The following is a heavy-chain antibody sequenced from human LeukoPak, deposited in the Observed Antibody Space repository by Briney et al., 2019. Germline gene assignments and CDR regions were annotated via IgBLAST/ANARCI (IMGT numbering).Heavy chain of an antibody. Sequence: GESLKISCKGSGYTFTNYWLAWVRQMPGKGLEWVGIIYPGDSDTRYSPSFQGQVSISADKSIRTAYLQWSSLKASDTAMYYCARLAGIATVATELDYWGQGTLVTVSS. CDR1: GYTFTNYW. D-gene: IGHD6-13*01. CDR2: IYPGDSDT. CDR3: ARLAGIATVATELDY. J-gene: IGHJ4*02. V-gene: IGHV5-51*01.